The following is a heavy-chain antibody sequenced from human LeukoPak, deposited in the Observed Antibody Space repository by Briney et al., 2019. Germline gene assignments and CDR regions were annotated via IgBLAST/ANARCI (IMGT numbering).Heavy chain of an antibody. CDR2: ISYDGSNR. D-gene: IGHD3-10*01. CDR3: ARDGKAWFGELSVFDY. V-gene: IGHV3-30-3*01. CDR1: GFTFSSYA. J-gene: IGHJ4*02. Sequence: GRSLRLSCAASGFTFSSYAMHWVRQAPGKGLEWVAVISYDGSNRYYADSVKGRFTISRDNSKNTLYLQMNSLRAEDAAVYYCARDGKAWFGELSVFDYWGQGTLVTVSS.